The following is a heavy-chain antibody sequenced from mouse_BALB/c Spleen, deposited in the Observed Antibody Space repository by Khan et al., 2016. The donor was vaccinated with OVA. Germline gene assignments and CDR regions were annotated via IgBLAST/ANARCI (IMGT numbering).Heavy chain of an antibody. CDR1: GFSLTSYA. J-gene: IGHJ2*01. Sequence: QMQLEESGPGLVAPSQSLSITCTVTGFSLTSYAIHWIRQPPGKGLEWLGVIWAGGSTNYNSALMSRLSISKDNSKSQVFLKMNSLQTHDTAMYYCARNREPDYFDYWGQGTTLTVS. CDR2: IWAGGST. V-gene: IGHV2-9*02. CDR3: ARNREPDYFDY.